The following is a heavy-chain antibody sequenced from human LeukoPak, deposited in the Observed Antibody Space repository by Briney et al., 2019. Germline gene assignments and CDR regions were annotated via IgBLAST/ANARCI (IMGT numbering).Heavy chain of an antibody. V-gene: IGHV3-7*01. Sequence: SGGSLRLSCAASGFTFNSYWMSWVRQAPGKGLEWVANIKQDGSEKYYVDSVKGRFTISRDNAKNSLYLQMNSLRAEDTAVYYCARPSSSSGYYYYYYGMDVWGQGTTVTVSS. D-gene: IGHD6-6*01. J-gene: IGHJ6*02. CDR3: ARPSSSSGYYYYYYGMDV. CDR2: IKQDGSEK. CDR1: GFTFNSYW.